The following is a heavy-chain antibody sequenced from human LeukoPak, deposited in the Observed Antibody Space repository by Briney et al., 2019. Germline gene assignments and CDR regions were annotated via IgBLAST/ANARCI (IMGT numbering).Heavy chain of an antibody. CDR1: GFTFSSYG. D-gene: IGHD2-15*01. Sequence: GGSLRLSCAASGFTFSSYGMHWVRQAPGKGLEWVAFIRYDGSNKYYADSVKGRFTISRDNSKNTLYLQMNSLRAEDTAVYYCAKDLFLGCRGGSCYPDYWDQGTLVTVSS. J-gene: IGHJ4*02. CDR2: IRYDGSNK. V-gene: IGHV3-30*02. CDR3: AKDLFLGCRGGSCYPDY.